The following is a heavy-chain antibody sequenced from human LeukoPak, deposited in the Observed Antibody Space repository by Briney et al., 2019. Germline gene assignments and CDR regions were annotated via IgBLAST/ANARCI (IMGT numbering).Heavy chain of an antibody. Sequence: ASVKVSCKASGYTFTSYGISWVRQAPGQGLEWMGWINPNSGGTNYAQKFQGRVTMTRDTSISTAYMELSRLRSDDTAVYYCARERDATTFDYWGQGTLVTVSS. J-gene: IGHJ4*02. CDR1: GYTFTSYG. CDR3: ARERDATTFDY. V-gene: IGHV1-2*02. CDR2: INPNSGGT. D-gene: IGHD2-15*01.